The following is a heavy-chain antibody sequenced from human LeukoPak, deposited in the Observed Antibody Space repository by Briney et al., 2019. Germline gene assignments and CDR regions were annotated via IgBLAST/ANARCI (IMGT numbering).Heavy chain of an antibody. Sequence: SVKVSCKASGGTFSSYAISWVRQAPGQGLEWMGGIIPIFGTANYAQKFQGRVTITADKSTSTAYMELSSLRSEDTAVYYCARYYYDSSGYSSRSRYFDYWGQGTLVTVSS. CDR1: GGTFSSYA. CDR2: IIPIFGTA. J-gene: IGHJ4*02. D-gene: IGHD3-22*01. CDR3: ARYYYDSSGYSSRSRYFDY. V-gene: IGHV1-69*06.